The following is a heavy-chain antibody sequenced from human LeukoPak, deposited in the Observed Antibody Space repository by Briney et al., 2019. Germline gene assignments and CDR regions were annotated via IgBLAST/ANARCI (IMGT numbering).Heavy chain of an antibody. CDR3: ASLGYCSGGSCYRYNWFDP. D-gene: IGHD2-15*01. V-gene: IGHV1-69*13. CDR2: IIPIFGTA. CDR1: GGTFSSYA. Sequence: ASVKVSCKASGGTFSSYAISWVRQAPGQGLEWMGGIIPIFGTANYAQKFQGRATITADESTSTAYMELSSLRSEDTAVYYCASLGYCSGGSCYRYNWFDPWGQGTLVTVSS. J-gene: IGHJ5*02.